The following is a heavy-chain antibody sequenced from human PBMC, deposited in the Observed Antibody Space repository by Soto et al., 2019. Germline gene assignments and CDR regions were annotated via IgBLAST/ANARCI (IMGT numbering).Heavy chain of an antibody. V-gene: IGHV4-34*01. D-gene: IGHD3-3*01. CDR1: GGSFSGYY. Sequence: PSETLSLTCAVYGGSFSGYYWSWIRQPPGKGLEWIGEINHSGSTNYNPSLKSRVTISVDTSKNQFSLKLSSVTTADTAVYYCARGGYDFWSGYYYYYGMDVWGQGTTVTSP. CDR2: INHSGST. J-gene: IGHJ6*02. CDR3: ARGGYDFWSGYYYYYGMDV.